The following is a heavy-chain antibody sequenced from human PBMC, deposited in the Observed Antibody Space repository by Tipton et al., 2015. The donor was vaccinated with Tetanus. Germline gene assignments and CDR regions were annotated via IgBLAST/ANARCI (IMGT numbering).Heavy chain of an antibody. J-gene: IGHJ4*02. CDR1: GGSIRSGGYY. Sequence: TLSLTCSVSGGSIRSGGYYWTWIRQHPERGLEWIGYIYYTGNTYYNPSLKSRVTISLDTSKSQFSLHLSSVTAADTAIYYCSRTVRRWLQSDSWGQGTLVTVSS. V-gene: IGHV4-31*03. D-gene: IGHD5-24*01. CDR2: IYYTGNT. CDR3: SRTVRRWLQSDS.